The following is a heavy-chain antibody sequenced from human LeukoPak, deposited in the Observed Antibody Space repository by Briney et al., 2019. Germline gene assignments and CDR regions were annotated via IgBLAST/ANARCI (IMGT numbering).Heavy chain of an antibody. CDR3: ASDFDYGSGNPGFDP. CDR1: GGSISSYY. Sequence: PSETLSLTCTVSGGSISSYYWSWIRQPPGKGLEWVGSIYYSGSTNYNPSLKSRVTISVDTSKNQFSLKLSSVTAADTAVYYCASDFDYGSGNPGFDPWGQGTLVTVSS. V-gene: IGHV4-59*01. D-gene: IGHD3-10*01. J-gene: IGHJ5*02. CDR2: IYYSGST.